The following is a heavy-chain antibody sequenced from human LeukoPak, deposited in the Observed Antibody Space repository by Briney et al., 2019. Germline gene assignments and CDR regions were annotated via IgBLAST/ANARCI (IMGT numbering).Heavy chain of an antibody. CDR2: VYHDGRT. D-gene: IGHD3-10*01. Sequence: PSETLSLTCAVSGGSISGNYWWSWVRQPPGKGLEWIGEVYHDGRTVYNPSLKSRVTISVDKSNNQFSLMLNSVTAADTAIYYCARQGFGESTTSYDYWGQGTLVTVSS. J-gene: IGHJ4*02. CDR1: GGSISGNYW. V-gene: IGHV4-4*02. CDR3: ARQGFGESTTSYDY.